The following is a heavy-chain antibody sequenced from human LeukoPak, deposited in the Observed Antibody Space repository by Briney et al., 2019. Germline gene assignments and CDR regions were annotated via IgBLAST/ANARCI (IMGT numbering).Heavy chain of an antibody. CDR1: GGSISSYY. V-gene: IGHV4-4*07. Sequence: SETLSLTCTVSGGSISSYYWSWIRQPAGKGLEWIGRIYTSGSTNYNPSLKSRVTISVDTSKNQFSLKLSSVTAADTAVYYCARHAAYCGGDCSPYYFDYWGQGTLVTVSS. CDR3: ARHAAYCGGDCSPYYFDY. CDR2: IYTSGST. D-gene: IGHD2-21*02. J-gene: IGHJ4*02.